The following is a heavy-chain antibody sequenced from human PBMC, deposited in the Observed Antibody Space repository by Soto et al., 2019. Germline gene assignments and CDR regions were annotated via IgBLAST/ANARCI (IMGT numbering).Heavy chain of an antibody. D-gene: IGHD6-19*01. CDR3: AKDNGQWLVSN. V-gene: IGHV1-18*01. J-gene: IGHJ4*02. CDR2: ISTYNGNT. CDR1: GYIFTSYG. Sequence: QVQLVQSGTEVKRPGASVRVSCQASGYIFTSYGIGWVRQAPGQGLEWMGRISTYNGNTSYAQKFQGRVTMTTDTATSTAYMEVRSLRSDDTAVYYCAKDNGQWLVSNWGQGTLVTVS.